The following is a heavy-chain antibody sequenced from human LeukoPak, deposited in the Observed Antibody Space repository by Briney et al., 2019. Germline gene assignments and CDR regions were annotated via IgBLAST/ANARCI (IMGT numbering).Heavy chain of an antibody. CDR1: GGSISSSSYY. J-gene: IGHJ5*02. CDR3: ARAWLGYSSSWYPATSPERQVWFDP. Sequence: SETLSLTCTVSGGSISSSSYYWGWIRQPPGKGLEWIGSIYYSGSTYYNPSLKSRVTISVDTSKNQFSLKLSSVTAADTAVYYCARAWLGYSSSWYPATSPERQVWFDPWGQGTLVTVSS. V-gene: IGHV4-39*07. CDR2: IYYSGST. D-gene: IGHD6-13*01.